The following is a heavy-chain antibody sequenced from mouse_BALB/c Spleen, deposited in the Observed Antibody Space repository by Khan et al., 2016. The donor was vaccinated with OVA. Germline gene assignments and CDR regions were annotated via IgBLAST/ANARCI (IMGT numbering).Heavy chain of an antibody. D-gene: IGHD1-1*01. J-gene: IGHJ2*01. CDR3: ARGGLRWDFDY. Sequence: QVQLQQSGAELAKPGASVKMSCKASGYTFINYWILWVKQRPGQGLEWIGYINPSTGYTEYNQNFKDKATLTAAKSSSTAYMQLSSLTSEDSAVYYCARGGLRWDFDYWGQGTTLTVSS. CDR2: INPSTGYT. V-gene: IGHV1-7*01. CDR1: GYTFINYW.